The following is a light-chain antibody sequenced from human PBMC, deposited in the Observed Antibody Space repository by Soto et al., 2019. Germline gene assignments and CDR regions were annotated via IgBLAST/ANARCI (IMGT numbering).Light chain of an antibody. Sequence: DIVMTQSPLSLPVTPGEPASISCRSNQSLLHNNGYNSLDWYMQKPEQSPQLLISLGSNRASGVPDRVSGSGSGTDFTLKISRVEAADVRVYYCMQDLQSLTFGQRTLLE. CDR1: QSLLHNNGYNS. J-gene: IGKJ5*01. CDR2: LGS. CDR3: MQDLQSLT. V-gene: IGKV2-28*01.